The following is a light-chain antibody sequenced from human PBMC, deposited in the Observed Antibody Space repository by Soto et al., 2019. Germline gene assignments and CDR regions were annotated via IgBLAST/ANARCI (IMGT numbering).Light chain of an antibody. Sequence: DIQMTQSPSTLSASVGDRVTITCRASQSISSWLAWYQQKPGEAPNLLIYKASILESGVPSRFSGSGSGTEFTLTISSLQPDDFPTYYCQQYSRNPLTFGGGTKVEFK. CDR3: QQYSRNPLT. V-gene: IGKV1-5*03. J-gene: IGKJ4*01. CDR2: KAS. CDR1: QSISSW.